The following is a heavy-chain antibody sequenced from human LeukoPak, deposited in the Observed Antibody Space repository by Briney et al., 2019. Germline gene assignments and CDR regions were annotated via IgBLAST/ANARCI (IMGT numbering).Heavy chain of an antibody. V-gene: IGHV4-30-2*01. CDR2: IYHSGST. J-gene: IGHJ4*02. Sequence: SETLSLTCTVSGGSISSGGYYWSWIRQPPGKGLEWIGYIYHSGSTYYNPSLKSRVTMSVDTSKNQFSLKLSSVTAADTAVYYCARGLSRKYYFDYWGQGTLVTVSS. D-gene: IGHD6-13*01. CDR3: ARGLSRKYYFDY. CDR1: GGSISSGGYY.